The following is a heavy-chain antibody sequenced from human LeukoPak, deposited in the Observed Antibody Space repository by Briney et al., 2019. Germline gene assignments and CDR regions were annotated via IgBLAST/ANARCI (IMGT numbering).Heavy chain of an antibody. CDR1: GFMFSSNW. CDR2: IKQDGGEK. D-gene: IGHD4-17*01. CDR3: ARVGARQILEY. Sequence: GGSLRLSCAASGFMFSSNWMSWVRLAPGKGLEWVANIKQDGGEKYYLDSVKGRFTVSRDNAKNSLYLQMSSLRAEDTAVYYCARVGARQILEYWGQGTLVTVSS. V-gene: IGHV3-7*01. J-gene: IGHJ4*02.